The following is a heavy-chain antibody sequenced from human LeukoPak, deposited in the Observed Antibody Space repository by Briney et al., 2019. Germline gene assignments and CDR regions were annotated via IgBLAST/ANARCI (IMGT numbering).Heavy chain of an antibody. CDR1: GFTFSNYW. D-gene: IGHD1-26*01. CDR3: ARDLSPMSSGSYDRSYYFDY. Sequence: PGGSLRLSCAASGFTFSNYWMSWVRQAPGKGLEWVANIKQDGSEKYVDSVRGRFTVSRDNADNSLYLQMNSLRADDTAKYYCARDLSPMSSGSYDRSYYFDYWGQGTLVTVSS. CDR2: IKQDGSEK. V-gene: IGHV3-7*01. J-gene: IGHJ4*02.